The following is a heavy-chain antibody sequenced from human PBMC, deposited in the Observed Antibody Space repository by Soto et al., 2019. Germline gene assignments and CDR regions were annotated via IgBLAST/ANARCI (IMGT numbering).Heavy chain of an antibody. D-gene: IGHD5-18*01. J-gene: IGHJ4*02. CDR2: INPNSGGT. V-gene: IGHV1-2*04. CDR3: ARDFDVDTAMAMGY. CDR1: GYTFTGYY. Sequence: ASVKVSCKASGYTFTGYYMHWVRQAPGQGLEWMGRINPNSGGTNYAQKFQGWVTMTRDTSISTAYMELSRLRSDDTAVYYCARDFDVDTAMAMGYRGQGTLVTVSS.